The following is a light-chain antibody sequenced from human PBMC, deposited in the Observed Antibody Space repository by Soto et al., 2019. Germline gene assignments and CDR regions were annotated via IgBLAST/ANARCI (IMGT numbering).Light chain of an antibody. Sequence: DIQMTQSPSSLSASVGDRVTITCRASQSISSYLNWYQQKPGKAPKLLIYAASSLQSGVPSRCIGSGSGADFTRTTTSLQPEGLATDYGQQSYSNPPTFGQGTKLEIK. CDR3: QQSYSNPPT. CDR1: QSISSY. V-gene: IGKV1-39*01. CDR2: AAS. J-gene: IGKJ2*01.